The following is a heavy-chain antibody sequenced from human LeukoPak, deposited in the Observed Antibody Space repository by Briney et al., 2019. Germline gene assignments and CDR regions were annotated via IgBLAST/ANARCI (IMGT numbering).Heavy chain of an antibody. V-gene: IGHV3-21*01. CDR3: ARGGSQQNYYYNYMDV. J-gene: IGHJ6*03. Sequence: RYIYYADSVKGRFTVSRDNAKNSLSLQMSGLRAEDTAVYYCARGGSQQNYYYNYMDVWGKGTTVTVSS. D-gene: IGHD1-26*01. CDR2: RYI.